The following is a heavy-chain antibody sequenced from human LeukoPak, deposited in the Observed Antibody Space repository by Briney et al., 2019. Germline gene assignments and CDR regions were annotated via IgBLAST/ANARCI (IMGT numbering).Heavy chain of an antibody. J-gene: IGHJ6*03. V-gene: IGHV3-30*02. D-gene: IGHD3-9*01. CDR2: IRSDATET. CDR3: ASASGVLRYFDWLSKYYYYYYMDV. CDR1: GFTFSNYG. Sequence: GGSLRLSCAASGFTFSNYGMHWVRQAPGQGPEWVAFIRSDATETYYADSVTGRFTISRDNSKSTLYLQMNSLRAEDTAVYYCASASGVLRYFDWLSKYYYYYYMDVWGKGTAVTISS.